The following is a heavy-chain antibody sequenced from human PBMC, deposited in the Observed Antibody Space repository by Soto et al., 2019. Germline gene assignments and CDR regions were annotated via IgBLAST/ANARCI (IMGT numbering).Heavy chain of an antibody. CDR3: ARDDYYDSSGIRFDI. D-gene: IGHD3-22*01. CDR2: ISYDGSNK. CDR1: GFTFSSYA. J-gene: IGHJ3*02. Sequence: GSLRLSCAASGFTFSSYAMHWVRQAPGKGLEWVAVISYDGSNKYYADSVKGRFTISRDNSKNTLYLQMNSLRAEDTAVYYCARDDYYDSSGIRFDIWGQGTMVTVSS. V-gene: IGHV3-30-3*01.